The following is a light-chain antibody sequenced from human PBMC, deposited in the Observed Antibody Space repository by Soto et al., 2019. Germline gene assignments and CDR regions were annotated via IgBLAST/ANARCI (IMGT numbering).Light chain of an antibody. Sequence: DIQMTQSPSPLSASVGDRVTITCRASQSISSYLNWYQQKPGKAPKLLIYAASSLQSGVPSRFSGSGSGTDFTLTISSLQPEDFDTYYCQQSYSTPLTLGQGTKVDI. CDR2: AAS. CDR3: QQSYSTPLT. CDR1: QSISSY. V-gene: IGKV1-39*01. J-gene: IGKJ1*01.